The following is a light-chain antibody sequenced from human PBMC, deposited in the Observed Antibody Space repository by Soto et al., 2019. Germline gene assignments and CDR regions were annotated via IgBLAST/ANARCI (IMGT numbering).Light chain of an antibody. Sequence: EIVLTQSPATLSLSPGERATLSCRASQSVSSYLAWYQQKPGQAPRLLIYDASNRATGISARFSGSGSGTYFNLTISSLEPEDFAVYYCQQRSNWPPYTFGQGTKLEIK. J-gene: IGKJ2*01. V-gene: IGKV3-11*01. CDR3: QQRSNWPPYT. CDR1: QSVSSY. CDR2: DAS.